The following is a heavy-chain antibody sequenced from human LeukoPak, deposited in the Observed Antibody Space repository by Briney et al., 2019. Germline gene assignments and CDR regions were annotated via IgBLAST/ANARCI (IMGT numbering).Heavy chain of an antibody. CDR1: GYTFTGYY. CDR2: INPNSGGT. V-gene: IGHV1-2*02. Sequence: GASVTVSCKASGYTFTGYYMHWVRQAPGQGLEWMGWINPNSGGTNYAQKFQGRVTMTKDTSISTAYMELSRLRSDDTAVYYCARWDTAMGHFDYWGQGTLVTVSS. D-gene: IGHD5-18*01. J-gene: IGHJ4*02. CDR3: ARWDTAMGHFDY.